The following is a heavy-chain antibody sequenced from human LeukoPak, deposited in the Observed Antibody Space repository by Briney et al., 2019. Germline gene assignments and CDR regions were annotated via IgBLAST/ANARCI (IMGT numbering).Heavy chain of an antibody. CDR3: AREKMWIAVVPTGAFDI. CDR2: INWNGGST. CDR1: GFTFDDYG. Sequence: GGSLRLSCAASGFTFDDYGMSWVRQAPGKGLEWVSGINWNGGSTGYADSVKGRFTISRDNAKNSLYLQMNSLRAEDTALYYWAREKMWIAVVPTGAFDIWGQGTMVTVSS. J-gene: IGHJ3*02. V-gene: IGHV3-20*04. D-gene: IGHD6-19*01.